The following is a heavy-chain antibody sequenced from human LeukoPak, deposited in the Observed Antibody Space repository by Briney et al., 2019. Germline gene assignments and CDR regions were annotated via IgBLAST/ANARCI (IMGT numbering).Heavy chain of an antibody. J-gene: IGHJ6*02. CDR2: IYYSGST. V-gene: IGHV4-59*08. Sequence: SETLSLTCTVSGGSISSNYWSWIRQPPGKGLEWIGYIYYSGSTNYNPSLKSRVTISVDTSKNQFSLKLSSVTAADTAVYYCASNGDYYYGMDVWGQGTTVTVSS. CDR3: ASNGDYYYGMDV. CDR1: GGSISSNY. D-gene: IGHD2-8*01.